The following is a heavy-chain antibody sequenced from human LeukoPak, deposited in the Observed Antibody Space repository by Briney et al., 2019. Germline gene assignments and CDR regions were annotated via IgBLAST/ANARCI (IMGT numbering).Heavy chain of an antibody. CDR1: GYTFTGYY. CDR2: INPNSGGT. CDR3: ASKGAGYCRSASCQGAFDI. V-gene: IGHV1-2*02. J-gene: IGHJ3*02. D-gene: IGHD2-2*01. Sequence: VASVKVSCKASGYTFTGYYMHWVRQAPGQGLEWMGWINPNSGGTNYAQRFQGRVTMTRDTSVNTAYMELSRLTSDDTAVYYCASKGAGYCRSASCQGAFDIWGQGTMVTVSS.